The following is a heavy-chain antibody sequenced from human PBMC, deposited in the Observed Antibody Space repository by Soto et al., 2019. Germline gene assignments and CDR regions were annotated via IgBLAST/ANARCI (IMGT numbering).Heavy chain of an antibody. D-gene: IGHD3-10*01. CDR1: GGTFSSYA. Sequence: QVQLVQSGAEVKKPGSSVKVSCKASGGTFSSYAISWVRQAPGQGLEWMGGIIPIFGTANYAQKFQGRVKITADQSPSTAYLELSSLKSEDTAVDFCSREGSGLGEFNQYFFDYWGQGNLVNVSS. J-gene: IGHJ4*02. CDR3: SREGSGLGEFNQYFFDY. V-gene: IGHV1-69*12. CDR2: IIPIFGTA.